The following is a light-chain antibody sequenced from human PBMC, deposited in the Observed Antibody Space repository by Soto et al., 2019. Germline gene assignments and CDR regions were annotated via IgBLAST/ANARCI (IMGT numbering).Light chain of an antibody. V-gene: IGLV2-14*01. CDR3: GSYTSTDTPFV. J-gene: IGLJ1*01. CDR2: EVS. CDR1: STDVGGYNY. Sequence: QSVLAKPSSVSGSPGQSITISCTGTSTDVGGYNYVSWYQHHPGKGPKLIIYEVSNRSSGVSDRFSGSKSGNKASLIISNLXAEDESDYYCGSYTSTDTPFVFGTGTKVTVL.